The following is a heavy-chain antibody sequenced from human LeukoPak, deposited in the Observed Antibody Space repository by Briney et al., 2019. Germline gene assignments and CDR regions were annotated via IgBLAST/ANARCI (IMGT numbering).Heavy chain of an antibody. CDR1: GFTFSSYS. CDR2: ISSSSSYI. Sequence: GGSLRLSCAASGFTFSSYSMNWVRQAPGKGLEWVSSISSSSSYIYYADSVKGRFTISRDNAKNSLYLQMNSLRAEDTALYYCAKGYYYDSSGYSNWFDPWGQGTLVTVSS. J-gene: IGHJ5*02. V-gene: IGHV3-21*04. CDR3: AKGYYYDSSGYSNWFDP. D-gene: IGHD3-22*01.